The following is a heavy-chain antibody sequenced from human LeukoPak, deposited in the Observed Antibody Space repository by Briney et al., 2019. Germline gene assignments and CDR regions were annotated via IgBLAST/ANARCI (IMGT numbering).Heavy chain of an antibody. CDR2: IFYSGHT. D-gene: IGHD2/OR15-2a*01. J-gene: IGHJ4*02. V-gene: IGHV4-59*12. CDR1: GASMNSYY. CDR3: TRELPTSRDY. Sequence: SETLSLTCTVSGASMNSYYWSWIRQPPGKGLEWIAYIFYSGHTNYNPSLKSRVTISVDTSKNQFSLKLGSVTAADTAVYYCTRELPTSRDYWGQGTLVTVSS.